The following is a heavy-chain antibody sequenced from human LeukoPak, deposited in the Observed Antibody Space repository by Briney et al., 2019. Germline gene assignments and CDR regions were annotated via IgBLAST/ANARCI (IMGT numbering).Heavy chain of an antibody. CDR2: ISGSGGST. Sequence: GGSLRLSCAASGFTFSSYAMSWVRQAPGKGLEWVSAISGSGGSTYYADSVKGRFTISRDNSKNTLYLQMNSLRAEDTAVYYCAITPTAVLNFDYWGQGTLVTVSS. CDR1: GFTFSSYA. V-gene: IGHV3-23*01. J-gene: IGHJ4*02. CDR3: AITPTAVLNFDY. D-gene: IGHD2-8*01.